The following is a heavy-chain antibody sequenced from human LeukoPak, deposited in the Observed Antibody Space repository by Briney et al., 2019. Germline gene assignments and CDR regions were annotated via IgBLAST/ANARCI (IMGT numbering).Heavy chain of an antibody. D-gene: IGHD6-13*01. CDR2: ISAYNGNT. J-gene: IGHJ5*02. CDR1: GYTFTSYG. V-gene: IGHV1-18*01. CDR3: ARETGGRVGYSSSWDWFDP. Sequence: ASVKVSCKASGYTFTSYGISWVRQAPGQGLEWMGWISAYNGNTNYAQKLQGRVTMTTDTSTSTAYMELRSLRSDDTAVYYCARETGGRVGYSSSWDWFDPWGQGTLVTVSS.